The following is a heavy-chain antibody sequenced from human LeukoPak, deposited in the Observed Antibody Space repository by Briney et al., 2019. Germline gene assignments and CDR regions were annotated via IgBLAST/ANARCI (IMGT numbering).Heavy chain of an antibody. V-gene: IGHV3-7*01. CDR2: INHDGIEV. CDR3: ARSSGSRTRYLGDY. CDR1: GFTVSSNY. Sequence: GGSLRLSCAASGFTVSSNYMSWVRQAPGKGLEWVATINHDGIEVYYLDSVRGRFTISRDNAKNSLYLQMNSLRVEDTAVYYCARSSGSRTRYLGDYWGQGTLATVSS. D-gene: IGHD2-2*01. J-gene: IGHJ4*02.